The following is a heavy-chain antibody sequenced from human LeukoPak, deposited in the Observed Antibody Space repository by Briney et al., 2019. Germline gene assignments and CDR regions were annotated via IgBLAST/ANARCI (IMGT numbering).Heavy chain of an antibody. V-gene: IGHV3-15*01. CDR3: VGSFLGY. CDR2: IKSKTDGGTT. Sequence: GGSLRLSCAASGLTFSNTWMTWVRQAPGKGLEWVGRIKSKTDGGTTDYTTPVKGRFTISRDDSKNTLYLQMNSLKTEDTAVYYCVGSFLGYWGQGTLVTVSS. D-gene: IGHD3-10*01. J-gene: IGHJ4*02. CDR1: GLTFSNTW.